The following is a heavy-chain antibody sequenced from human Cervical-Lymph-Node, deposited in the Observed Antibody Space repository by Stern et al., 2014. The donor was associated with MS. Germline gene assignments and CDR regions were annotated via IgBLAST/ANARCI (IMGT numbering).Heavy chain of an antibody. D-gene: IGHD1-1*01. J-gene: IGHJ4*02. V-gene: IGHV5-51*03. Sequence: EVQLVESGAEVRKPGESLRISCEVSGYRFTNNWIGWVRQVPGQGLEWLGIIYPGCAETRYSPSFQGQVPILVDKSNSITYLQWSSLKASDTAIYYCARRGHGYMGIDYWGQGTLVTVSS. CDR1: GYRFTNNW. CDR2: IYPGCAET. CDR3: ARRGHGYMGIDY.